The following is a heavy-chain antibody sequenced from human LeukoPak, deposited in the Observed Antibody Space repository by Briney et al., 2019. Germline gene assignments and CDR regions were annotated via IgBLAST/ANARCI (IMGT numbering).Heavy chain of an antibody. J-gene: IGHJ6*02. V-gene: IGHV3-66*01. Sequence: PGGSLRLSCAASGFTVSSNYMSWVRQAPGKGLEWVSVIYSGGSTYYADSVKGRFTISRDNPKNTLYLQMNSLRAEDTAVYYCARDAEQLDGMDVWGQGTTVTVSS. D-gene: IGHD5-24*01. CDR2: IYSGGST. CDR1: GFTVSSNY. CDR3: ARDAEQLDGMDV.